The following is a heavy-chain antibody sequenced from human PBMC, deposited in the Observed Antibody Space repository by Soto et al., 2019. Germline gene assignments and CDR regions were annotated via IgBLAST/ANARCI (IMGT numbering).Heavy chain of an antibody. J-gene: IGHJ4*02. CDR1: GFTFSNYA. V-gene: IGHV3-23*01. D-gene: IGHD5-12*01. Sequence: EVQLLESGGGLVQPGGSLRLSCAASGFTFSNYAMSWVRQAPGKGLEWVSAISSSGGSTYYAGSVKGRFTISRDNSENTVYLQMDSLRADDTAIYYCAKDLRDSGYDSGNDYWGQGTLVTVSS. CDR3: AKDLRDSGYDSGNDY. CDR2: ISSSGGST.